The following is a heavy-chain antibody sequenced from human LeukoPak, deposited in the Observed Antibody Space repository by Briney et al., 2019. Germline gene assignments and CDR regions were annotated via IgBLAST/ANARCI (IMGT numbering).Heavy chain of an antibody. Sequence: GASVKVSCKASGGTFSSYAISWVRQAPGQGLEWMGRIIPILGIANYAQKFQGRVTITADKSTSTAYMELSSLRSEDTAVYYCARDVLSRRAGGTKLSYWGQGTLVTVSS. CDR2: IIPILGIA. CDR1: GGTFSSYA. CDR3: ARDVLSRRAGGTKLSY. D-gene: IGHD1-1*01. V-gene: IGHV1-69*04. J-gene: IGHJ4*02.